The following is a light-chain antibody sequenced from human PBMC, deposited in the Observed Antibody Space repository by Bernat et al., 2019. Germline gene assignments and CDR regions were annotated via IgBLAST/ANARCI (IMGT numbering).Light chain of an antibody. CDR1: SNNVGNEG. J-gene: IGLJ3*02. CDR3: SAWDSSLNAWV. V-gene: IGLV10-54*04. Sequence: QAGLTQPPSVSKGLRQIATLTCTGNSNNVGNEGAAWLQQHQGHPPKLLSYRNNNRPSGISERFSASRSGNTPSLTITGLQPEDEADYYCSAWDSSLNAWVFGRGTKLTVL. CDR2: RNN.